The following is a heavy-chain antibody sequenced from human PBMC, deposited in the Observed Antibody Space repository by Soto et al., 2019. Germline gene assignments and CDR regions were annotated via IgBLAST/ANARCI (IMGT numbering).Heavy chain of an antibody. CDR2: ISAYNGNT. CDR3: ARVGYCSSTSCFPSFYEDY. J-gene: IGHJ4*02. CDR1: GYTFTSYG. V-gene: IGHV1-18*01. D-gene: IGHD2-2*01. Sequence: GASVKVSCKASGYTFTSYGISWVRQAPGQGLEWMGWISAYNGNTNYAQKLQGRVTMTTDTSTSTAYMELRSLRSDDTAVYYCARVGYCSSTSCFPSFYEDYWGQGTLVTVSS.